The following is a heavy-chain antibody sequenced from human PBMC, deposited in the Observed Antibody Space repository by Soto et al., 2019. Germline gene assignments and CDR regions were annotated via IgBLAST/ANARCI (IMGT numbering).Heavy chain of an antibody. CDR1: GGSISSSSYY. CDR3: ARSIYNYYYYYYMDV. V-gene: IGHV4-39*01. Sequence: SETLSLTCTVSGGSISSSSYYWGWIRQPPGKGLEWIGSIYYSGSTYYNPSLKSRVTISVDTSKKQFSLKLSSVTAADTAVYYCARSIYNYYYYYYMDVWGKGTTVTVSS. CDR2: IYYSGST. J-gene: IGHJ6*03. D-gene: IGHD3-3*01.